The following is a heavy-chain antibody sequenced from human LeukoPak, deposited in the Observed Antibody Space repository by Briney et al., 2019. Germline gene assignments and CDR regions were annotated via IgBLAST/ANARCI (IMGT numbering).Heavy chain of an antibody. CDR3: ARDRQLDCSSTSCYPEYNWFDP. Sequence: ASVKVSCKASGYTFTGYYMHWVRQAPGQGLEWMGIINPSGGSTSYAQKFQGRVTMTRDTSTSTVYMELSSLRSEDTAVYYCARDRQLDCSSTSCYPEYNWFDPWGQGTLVTVSS. J-gene: IGHJ5*02. CDR2: INPSGGST. V-gene: IGHV1-46*01. D-gene: IGHD2-2*01. CDR1: GYTFTGYY.